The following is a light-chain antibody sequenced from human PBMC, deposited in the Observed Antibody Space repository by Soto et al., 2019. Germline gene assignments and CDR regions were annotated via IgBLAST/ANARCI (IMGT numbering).Light chain of an antibody. CDR3: SSYTSRSTLV. CDR2: DVS. CDR1: SSDVGGYNY. Sequence: QSALTQPASVSGAPGQSITISCTGTSSDVGGYNYVSWYQQHPGKAPKLMIYDVSNRPSWVSNRFSGSKSGNTASLTISGLQAEDEADYYCSSYTSRSTLVFGGGTKLTV. J-gene: IGLJ2*01. V-gene: IGLV2-14*01.